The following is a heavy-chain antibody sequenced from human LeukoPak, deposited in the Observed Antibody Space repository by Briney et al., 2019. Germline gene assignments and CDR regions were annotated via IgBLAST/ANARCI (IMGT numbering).Heavy chain of an antibody. Sequence: ASVKVSCKASGYTFTSCDINWVRQATGQGLEWMGWMNPNSGNTGYAQKFQGRVTMTRNTSISTAYMELSSLRSEDTAVYYCARVKSTTYYFDYWGQGTLVIVSS. CDR3: ARVKSTTYYFDY. D-gene: IGHD4-17*01. CDR2: MNPNSGNT. CDR1: GYTFTSCD. V-gene: IGHV1-8*01. J-gene: IGHJ4*02.